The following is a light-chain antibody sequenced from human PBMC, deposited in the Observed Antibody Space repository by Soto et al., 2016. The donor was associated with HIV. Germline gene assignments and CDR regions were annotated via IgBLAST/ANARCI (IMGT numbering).Light chain of an antibody. V-gene: IGLV3-21*03. Sequence: SYELTQPPSVSVAPGKTARITCGGDNIGSESVHWYQQKSGQAPVVVVHDDRYRPSGIPERFSGSNSGNTATLTISRVEAGDEADYSCQVWDSSSDHVVFGGGTRLTV. J-gene: IGLJ2*01. CDR1: NIGSES. CDR2: DDR. CDR3: QVWDSSSDHVV.